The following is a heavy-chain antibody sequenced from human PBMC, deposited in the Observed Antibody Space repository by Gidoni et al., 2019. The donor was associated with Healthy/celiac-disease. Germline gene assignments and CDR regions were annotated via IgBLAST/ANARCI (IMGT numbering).Heavy chain of an antibody. J-gene: IGHJ6*02. Sequence: EVQLVQSGAEVKKPGESLKISCKGSGYSFTSYWIGWVRQMPGKGLEWMGIIYPGDSDTRYSPSFQGQVTISADKAISTAYLQWSSLKASDTAMYYCARLGDGVVDTAMVYYYYYYGMDVWGQGTTVTVSS. CDR1: GYSFTSYW. CDR3: ARLGDGVVDTAMVYYYYYYGMDV. V-gene: IGHV5-51*01. D-gene: IGHD5-18*01. CDR2: IYPGDSDT.